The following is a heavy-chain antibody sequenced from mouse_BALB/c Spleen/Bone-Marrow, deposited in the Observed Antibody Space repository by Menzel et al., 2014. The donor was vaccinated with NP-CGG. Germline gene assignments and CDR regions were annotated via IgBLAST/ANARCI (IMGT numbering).Heavy chain of an antibody. CDR2: INCNGGFT. CDR3: SRGVDYSSWFAY. D-gene: IGHD2-4*01. CDR1: GFTFSSFG. Sequence: EVQLVESGGGLVQPGGSLKLSCAASGFTFSSFGMSWVRQTPDKGLELVANINCNGGFTYYADSVKGRFTISRDNAMNTLYLQMRSLKSEDTAIYYCSRGVDYSSWFAYWGQGTLVTVSA. J-gene: IGHJ3*01. V-gene: IGHV5-6-3*01.